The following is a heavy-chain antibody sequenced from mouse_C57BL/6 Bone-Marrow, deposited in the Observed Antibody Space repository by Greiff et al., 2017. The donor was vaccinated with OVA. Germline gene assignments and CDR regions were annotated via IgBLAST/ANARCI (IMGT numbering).Heavy chain of an antibody. CDR1: GYTFTSYG. CDR2: IYPRSGNT. V-gene: IGHV1-81*01. J-gene: IGHJ1*03. D-gene: IGHD2-3*01. Sequence: QVQLQQSGAELARPGASVKLSCKASGYTFTSYGISWVKQSTGQGLEWIGVIYPRSGNTYYNEKVKGKATLTADKSSSTAYMELRSLTSEDSAVYFCARRKMGYYVRYFDVWGTGTTVTVSS. CDR3: ARRKMGYYVRYFDV.